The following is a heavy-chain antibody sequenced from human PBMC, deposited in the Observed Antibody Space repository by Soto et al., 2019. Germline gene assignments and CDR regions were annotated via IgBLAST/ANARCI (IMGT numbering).Heavy chain of an antibody. J-gene: IGHJ4*02. V-gene: IGHV4-34*01. CDR3: ARVYYYGSGSYYSFYFDY. Sequence: SETLSLTCAVYGGSFSGYYWSWIRQPPGKGLKWIGEINHSGSTNYNPSLKSRVTISVDTSKNQFSLKLSSVAAADTAVYYCARVYYYGSGSYYSFYFDYWGQGTLVTVSS. CDR2: INHSGST. D-gene: IGHD3-10*01. CDR1: GGSFSGYY.